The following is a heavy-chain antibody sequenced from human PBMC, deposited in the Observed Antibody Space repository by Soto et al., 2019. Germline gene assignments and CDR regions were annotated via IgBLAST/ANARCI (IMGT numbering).Heavy chain of an antibody. J-gene: IGHJ4*02. Sequence: QVQLVQSGAEVKKPGSSVKVSCKASGGTFSTYAITWVRQAPGQGLEWLGGIIPIFGTTDYARKFQGRVTITAAESTSTVFIELSSLTSEDTAVYYFARGVGAYYFEYWGQGTLVTVSS. CDR2: IIPIFGTT. CDR3: ARGVGAYYFEY. V-gene: IGHV1-69*01. D-gene: IGHD1-26*01. CDR1: GGTFSTYA.